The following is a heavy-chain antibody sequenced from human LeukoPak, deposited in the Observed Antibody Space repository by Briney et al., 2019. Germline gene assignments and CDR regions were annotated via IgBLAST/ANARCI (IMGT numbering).Heavy chain of an antibody. J-gene: IGHJ4*02. Sequence: GESLKISCKGSGYSFTSYWIGWVRQMPGKGLEWMAIIYPSNSDTRYSPSFQGQVTISADKSISTAYLQWSSLKASDTAMYYCARQGSSTVFDYWGQGTLVTVSS. CDR3: ARQGSSTVFDY. CDR2: IYPSNSDT. V-gene: IGHV5-51*01. CDR1: GYSFTSYW. D-gene: IGHD2-2*01.